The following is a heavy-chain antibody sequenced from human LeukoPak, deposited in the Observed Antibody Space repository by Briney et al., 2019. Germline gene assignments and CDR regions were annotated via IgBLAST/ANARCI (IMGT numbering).Heavy chain of an antibody. Sequence: GGSLRLSCGTSGFSFSDSWMSWVRQPPGKGPEWVASIKPDGSETYTVDAVQGRFIISRDNTKNSLSLQMNSLRADDTAVYYCARDRLGRDSTALDYWGQGTLVTVSS. CDR2: IKPDGSET. V-gene: IGHV3-7*01. D-gene: IGHD6-19*01. CDR3: ARDRLGRDSTALDY. CDR1: GFSFSDSW. J-gene: IGHJ4*02.